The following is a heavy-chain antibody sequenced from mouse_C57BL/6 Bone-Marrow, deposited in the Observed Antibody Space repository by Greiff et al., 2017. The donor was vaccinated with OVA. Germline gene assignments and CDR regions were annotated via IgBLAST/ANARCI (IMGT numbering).Heavy chain of an antibody. V-gene: IGHV1-82*01. CDR2: IYPGDGDT. J-gene: IGHJ3*01. D-gene: IGHD2-5*01. Sequence: LQESGPELVKPGASVKISCKASGYAFSSSWMNWVKQRPGKGLEWIGRIYPGDGDTNYNGKFKGKATLTADKSSSTAYMQLSSLTSEDSAVYFCAREGYYSNYGFAYWGQGTLVTVSA. CDR1: GYAFSSSW. CDR3: AREGYYSNYGFAY.